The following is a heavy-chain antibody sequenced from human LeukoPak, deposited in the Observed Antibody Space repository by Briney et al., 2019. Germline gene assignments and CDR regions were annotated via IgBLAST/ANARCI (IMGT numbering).Heavy chain of an antibody. CDR1: GFTFSSYG. Sequence: GGSLRLSCAASGFTFSSYGMHWVRQAPGKGLEWVAVISYDGSNKYYADSVKGRFTISRDNSKNTLYLQMNSLRTEDTAVYYCAKVGGTDFDYWGQGNLVTVSS. J-gene: IGHJ4*02. V-gene: IGHV3-30*18. D-gene: IGHD3-10*01. CDR3: AKVGGTDFDY. CDR2: ISYDGSNK.